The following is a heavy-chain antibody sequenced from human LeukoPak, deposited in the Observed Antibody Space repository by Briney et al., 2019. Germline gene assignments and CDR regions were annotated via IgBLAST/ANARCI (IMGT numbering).Heavy chain of an antibody. CDR3: ARVIMVRGVMDL. Sequence: SETLSLTCTVSGGSISSYYWSWIRQPPGKGLEWIGYIYYSGSTNYNPSLKSRVTISVDTSKNQFSLKLSSVTAADTAVYYCARVIMVRGVMDLWGQGTLVTVSS. V-gene: IGHV4-59*01. J-gene: IGHJ5*02. CDR1: GGSISSYY. D-gene: IGHD3-10*01. CDR2: IYYSGST.